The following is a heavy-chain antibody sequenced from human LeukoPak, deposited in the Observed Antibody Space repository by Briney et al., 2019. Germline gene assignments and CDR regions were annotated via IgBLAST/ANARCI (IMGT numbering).Heavy chain of an antibody. CDR3: ARLARVSLIRGVTGYHSLDV. CDR2: IYYSGST. J-gene: IGHJ6*04. D-gene: IGHD3-10*01. V-gene: IGHV4-59*01. CDR1: GVSTKSFY. Sequence: YPSETLSLTCAVSGVSTKSFYWSWIRQPPGGGLEWVGYIYYSGSTKYNPSLERRVTIFVDNSKNQFSLKMSSVTAADTAVYYCARLARVSLIRGVTGYHSLDVWGKGTKVTVSS.